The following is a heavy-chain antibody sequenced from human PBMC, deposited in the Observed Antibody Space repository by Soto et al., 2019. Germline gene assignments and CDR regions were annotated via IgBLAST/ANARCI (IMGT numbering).Heavy chain of an antibody. J-gene: IGHJ3*02. CDR2: ISGSGGST. CDR1: GFTFSSYA. V-gene: IGHV3-23*01. CDR3: AKDRVHVVGLVDAFDI. Sequence: GGSLRLSCAASGFTFSSYAMSWVRQAPGKGLEWVSAISGSGGSTYYADSVKGRFTISRDNSKNTLYLQMNSLRAEDTAVYYCAKDRVHVVGLVDAFDIWGQGTMVTVSS. D-gene: IGHD2-21*01.